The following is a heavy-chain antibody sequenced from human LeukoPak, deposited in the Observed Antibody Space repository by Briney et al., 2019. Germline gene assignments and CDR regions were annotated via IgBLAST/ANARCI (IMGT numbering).Heavy chain of an antibody. CDR2: ISGSGGST. D-gene: IGHD3-22*01. V-gene: IGHV3-23*01. Sequence: EGSLRLSCAASGFTFSSYAMSWVRQAPGKGLGWVSAISGSGGSTYYADSVKGRFTISRDNSKNTLFLQMNSLRAEDTALYYCAKGSSGYFFDLWGQGTLVTVSS. CDR1: GFTFSSYA. J-gene: IGHJ4*02. CDR3: AKGSSGYFFDL.